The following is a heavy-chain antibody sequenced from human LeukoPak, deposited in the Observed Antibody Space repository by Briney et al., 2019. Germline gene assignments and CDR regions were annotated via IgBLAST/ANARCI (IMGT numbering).Heavy chain of an antibody. CDR2: VYSSGNT. CDR3: ARVNLNNWHSCDY. J-gene: IGHJ4*02. Sequence: PSETLSLTCTVSGGSISSYYWSWLRQPPGKGLEWIGYVYSSGNTNYNPSLKSRVTISVATSKNQFSLKLSSVTAADTAVYYCARVNLNNWHSCDYWGQGTLVTVSS. CDR1: GGSISSYY. V-gene: IGHV4-59*12. D-gene: IGHD1-1*01.